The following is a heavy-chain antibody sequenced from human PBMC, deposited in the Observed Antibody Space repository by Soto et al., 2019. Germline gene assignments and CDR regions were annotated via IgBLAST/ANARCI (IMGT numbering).Heavy chain of an antibody. CDR2: ISDSGGSA. J-gene: IGHJ5*02. CDR1: GFTFSSSV. V-gene: IGHV3-23*01. Sequence: EVQLLESGGGLVQPGGSLRLSCAASGFTFSSSVMSWVRQAPGKGPELVSGISDSGGSADYADSVKGRFTIFRDNSKNTLFLQMNSLRVDDTAVYYCAKRGDGSCWYWSTWGQGTLVTVSS. CDR3: AKRGDGSCWYWST. D-gene: IGHD6-19*01.